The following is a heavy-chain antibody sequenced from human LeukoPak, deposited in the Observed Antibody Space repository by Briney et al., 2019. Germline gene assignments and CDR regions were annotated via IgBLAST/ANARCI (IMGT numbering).Heavy chain of an antibody. CDR2: IYYSGST. Sequence: SETLSLTCTVSGGSISSSSYYWGWLRQPPGKGLEWVGSIYYSGSTYYNPSLKSRVTISVDTSKNQFSLKLSSVTAADTAVYYCAGLYGSGWRIFDYWGQGTLVTASS. D-gene: IGHD6-19*01. J-gene: IGHJ4*02. CDR3: AGLYGSGWRIFDY. CDR1: GGSISSSSYY. V-gene: IGHV4-39*01.